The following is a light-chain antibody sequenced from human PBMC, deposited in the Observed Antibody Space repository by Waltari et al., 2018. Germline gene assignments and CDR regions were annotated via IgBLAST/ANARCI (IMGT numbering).Light chain of an antibody. V-gene: IGLV1-44*01. CDR2: RSD. CDR1: ASNTGNNV. J-gene: IGLJ3*02. Sequence: QSVLSQPPSASGTPGQRVTIPCAGRASNTGNNVGTWYQPVPGKAPKLLIYRSDLRPSGVPARFSASKSGTSASLAISGLQSEDEADYYCAAWDDSLNGHWVFGGGTKVTV. CDR3: AAWDDSLNGHWV.